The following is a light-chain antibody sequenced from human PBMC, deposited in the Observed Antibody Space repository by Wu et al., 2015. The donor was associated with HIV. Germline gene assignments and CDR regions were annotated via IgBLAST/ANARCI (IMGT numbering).Light chain of an antibody. V-gene: IGKV3-20*01. CDR1: QSVSSSY. Sequence: EIVLTQSPGTLSLSPGERATLSCRASQSVSSSYLAWYQQKPGQAPRLLIYGASRRATGISDRLSGSGSGADFTLTISWLEPEDSAVYYCQQYATSPHTFGQGPSWRSN. CDR2: GAS. CDR3: QQYATSPHT. J-gene: IGKJ2*01.